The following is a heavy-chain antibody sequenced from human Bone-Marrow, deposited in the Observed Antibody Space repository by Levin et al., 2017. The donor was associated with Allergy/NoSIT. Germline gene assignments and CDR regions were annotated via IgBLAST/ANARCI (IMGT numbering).Heavy chain of an antibody. CDR2: TYYSGST. V-gene: IGHV4-61*01. Sequence: SQTLSLTCTVSGGSVSSGSYYWSWIRQPPGKGLEWIGYTYYSGSTNYNPSLKSRVTISVDTSKNQFSLKLSSVTAADTAVYYCARVALDPPSPDYWGQGTLVTVSS. J-gene: IGHJ4*02. CDR1: GGSVSSGSYY. D-gene: IGHD1-1*01. CDR3: ARVALDPPSPDY.